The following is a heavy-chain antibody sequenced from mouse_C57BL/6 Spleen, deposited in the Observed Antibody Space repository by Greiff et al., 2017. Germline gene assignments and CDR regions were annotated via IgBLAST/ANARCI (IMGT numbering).Heavy chain of an antibody. Sequence: QVQLKQPGAELVKPGASVKVSCKASGYTFTSYWMHWVKQRPGQGLEWIGRIHPSDSDTNYNQKFKGKATLTVDKSSSTAYMQLSSLTSEDSAVYYCAMGSPVVYFDVWGTGTTVTVSS. J-gene: IGHJ1*03. V-gene: IGHV1-74*01. CDR1: GYTFTSYW. D-gene: IGHD1-1*02. CDR3: AMGSPVVYFDV. CDR2: IHPSDSDT.